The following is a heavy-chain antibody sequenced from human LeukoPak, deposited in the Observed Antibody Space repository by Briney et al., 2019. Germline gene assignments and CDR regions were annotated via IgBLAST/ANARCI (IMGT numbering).Heavy chain of an antibody. CDR2: IKSKTDGETT. CDR1: GFTVSNAW. D-gene: IGHD3-22*01. J-gene: IGHJ4*02. CDR3: TTVYSDSSGYYFNYCDY. V-gene: IGHV3-15*01. Sequence: GGSLRLCCAASGFTVSNAWMSWVRQAPGKGLEWVGRIKSKTDGETTDYAAPVKGRFTISRDDSKNTLYLQMNSLKTEDTAVYYCTTVYSDSSGYYFNYCDYWGQGTLVTVST.